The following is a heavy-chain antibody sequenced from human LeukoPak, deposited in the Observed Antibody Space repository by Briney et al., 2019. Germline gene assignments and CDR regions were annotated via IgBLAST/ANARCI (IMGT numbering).Heavy chain of an antibody. J-gene: IGHJ4*02. CDR3: ARSGYSSGWYREYYFDY. Sequence: SETLSLTCTVSGGSISSYYWSWMRQPAGKGLEWIGRIYTSGSTNYNPSLKSRVTMSVDTSKNQFSLKLSSVTAADTAVYYCARSGYSSGWYREYYFDYWGQGTLVTVSS. V-gene: IGHV4-4*07. D-gene: IGHD6-19*01. CDR1: GGSISSYY. CDR2: IYTSGST.